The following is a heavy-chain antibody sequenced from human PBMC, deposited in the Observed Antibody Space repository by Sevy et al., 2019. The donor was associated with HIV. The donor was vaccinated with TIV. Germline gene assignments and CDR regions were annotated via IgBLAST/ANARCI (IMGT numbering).Heavy chain of an antibody. CDR2: ISYDGRNK. J-gene: IGHJ4*02. Sequence: GGSLRLSCSASGFTFSSYALLWVRQAPGKGLEWVSLISYDGRNKYYSDSVKGRFAISRDESKTTLFLQMESLRTEDTAIYYCTTVGVSDCTDDCYHRFDYWGRGTLVTVSS. CDR3: TTVGVSDCTDDCYHRFDY. CDR1: GFTFSSYA. V-gene: IGHV3-30*09. D-gene: IGHD2-21*02.